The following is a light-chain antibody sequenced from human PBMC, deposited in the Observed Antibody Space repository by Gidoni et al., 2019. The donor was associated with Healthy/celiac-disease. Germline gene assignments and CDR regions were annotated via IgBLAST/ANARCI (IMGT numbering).Light chain of an antibody. CDR2: DAS. CDR3: QQYDNLPLT. J-gene: IGKJ4*01. Sequence: DIQMTQSPSSLSASVGDRVTITCQASQDISNYLNWYQQKPGKAPKLLIYDASNLGTGVPSMCSGSGSGTDFTFTISSLQPEDIATYYCQQYDNLPLTFGGGTKVEIK. V-gene: IGKV1-33*01. CDR1: QDISNY.